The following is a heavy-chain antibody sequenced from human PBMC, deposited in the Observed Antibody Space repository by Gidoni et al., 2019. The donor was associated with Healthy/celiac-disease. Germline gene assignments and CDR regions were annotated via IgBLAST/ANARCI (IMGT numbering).Heavy chain of an antibody. CDR3: ARDRWETKAGYFDY. CDR1: GFPFSSYS. V-gene: IGHV3-21*01. Sequence: EVQLVESGGGLVKPGGSLRLPGAASGFPFSSYSMNWVRQAPGKGLEWVSSISSSSSYIYYADSVKGRFTISRDNAKNSLYLQMNSLRAEDTAVYYCARDRWETKAGYFDYWGQGTLVTVSS. CDR2: ISSSSSYI. J-gene: IGHJ4*02. D-gene: IGHD1-26*01.